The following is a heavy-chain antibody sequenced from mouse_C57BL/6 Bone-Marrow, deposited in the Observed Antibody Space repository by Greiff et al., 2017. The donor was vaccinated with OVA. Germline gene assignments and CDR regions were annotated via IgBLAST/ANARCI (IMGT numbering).Heavy chain of an antibody. Sequence: VQLQQSGAELVRPGASVKLSCTASGFNIKDDYMHWVKQRPEQGLEWIGWIDPENGDTESASKFQGKATITADTFSNTAYLQLSSLTSEDTAVDYGTTGGGRSYEGGAMDYWGQGTSVTVSS. D-gene: IGHD1-1*01. CDR2: IDPENGDT. CDR3: TTGGGRSYEGGAMDY. J-gene: IGHJ4*01. CDR1: GFNIKDDY. V-gene: IGHV14-4*01.